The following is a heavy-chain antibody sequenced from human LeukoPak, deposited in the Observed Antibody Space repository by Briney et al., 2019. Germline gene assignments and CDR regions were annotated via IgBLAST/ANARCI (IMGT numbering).Heavy chain of an antibody. CDR1: GFTFWSYG. V-gene: IGHV3-30*03. Sequence: PGGSLRLSCAASGFTFWSYGMHWVRQAPGKGLEWVAVISYDGSNKYYADSVKGRFTISRDNSKNTLYLQMNSLRAEDTAVYYCARDRPYPAGPGGYYYGMDVWGQGTTVTVSS. D-gene: IGHD3-10*01. J-gene: IGHJ6*02. CDR3: ARDRPYPAGPGGYYYGMDV. CDR2: ISYDGSNK.